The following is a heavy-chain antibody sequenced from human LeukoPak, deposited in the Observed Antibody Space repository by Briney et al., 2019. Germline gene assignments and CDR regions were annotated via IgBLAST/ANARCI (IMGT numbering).Heavy chain of an antibody. V-gene: IGHV3-66*02. D-gene: IGHD6-13*01. Sequence: GGSLRLXCAASGFTVSSSYMSWVRQAPGKGLEWVSVIYSGGSTYYADSVKGRFTISRDNSKNTLYLQMNSLRAEDTAVYYCAREGSSWPRDFQHWGQGTLVTVSS. CDR2: IYSGGST. CDR1: GFTVSSSY. J-gene: IGHJ1*01. CDR3: AREGSSWPRDFQH.